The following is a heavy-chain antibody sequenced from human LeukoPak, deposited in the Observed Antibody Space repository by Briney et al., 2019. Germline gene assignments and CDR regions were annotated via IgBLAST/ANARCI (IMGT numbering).Heavy chain of an antibody. CDR2: ISTSSSYI. J-gene: IGHJ5*02. D-gene: IGHD3-22*01. V-gene: IGHV3-21*04. CDR1: GFTFSTYS. Sequence: GGSLRLSCAASGFTFSTYSMNWVRQAPGKGLEWVSSISTSSSYIYYADSVKGRFTISRDKSKNTLFLQMNSLRAEDTAIYYCAREGAGYDDSSGYFTSWGQGTLVTVSS. CDR3: AREGAGYDDSSGYFTS.